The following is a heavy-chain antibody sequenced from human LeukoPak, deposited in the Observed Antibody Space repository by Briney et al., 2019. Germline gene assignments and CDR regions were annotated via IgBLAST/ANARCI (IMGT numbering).Heavy chain of an antibody. J-gene: IGHJ6*03. Sequence: GGSLRLSCAASGFTFSSYEMNWVRQAPGKGLEWVSYISSSGSTIYYADSVKGRFTISRDNSKNTLYLQMNSLRPEDTAVYYCAKELLWFGPEDFYMDVWGKGTTVTISS. CDR1: GFTFSSYE. CDR3: AKELLWFGPEDFYMDV. D-gene: IGHD3-10*01. CDR2: ISSSGSTI. V-gene: IGHV3-48*03.